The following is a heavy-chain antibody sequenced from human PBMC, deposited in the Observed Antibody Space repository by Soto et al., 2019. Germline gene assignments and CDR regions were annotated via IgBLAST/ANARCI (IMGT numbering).Heavy chain of an antibody. J-gene: IGHJ4*02. CDR2: IWYDGSNK. V-gene: IGHV3-33*01. D-gene: IGHD2-15*01. Sequence: GGSLRLSCAASGFTFSSYGMHWARQAPGKGLEWVAVIWYDGSNKYYADSVKGRFTISRDNSKNTLYLQMNSLRAEDTAVYYCARGVGYCSGGSCYRFPYYFDYWGQGTLVTVSS. CDR1: GFTFSSYG. CDR3: ARGVGYCSGGSCYRFPYYFDY.